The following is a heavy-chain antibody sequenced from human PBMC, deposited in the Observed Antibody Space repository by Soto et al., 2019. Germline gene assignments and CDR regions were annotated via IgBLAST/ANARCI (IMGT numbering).Heavy chain of an antibody. Sequence: ASVKVSCKASGYTFTSYGISWVRQAPGQGLEWMGWISAYNGNTNYAQKLQGRVTMTTDTSTSTAYMELRSLRSDDTAVYYCARDLGYCSSTSCYDDAFDIWGQGTMVTVSS. CDR2: ISAYNGNT. CDR1: GYTFTSYG. D-gene: IGHD2-2*03. J-gene: IGHJ3*02. CDR3: ARDLGYCSSTSCYDDAFDI. V-gene: IGHV1-18*01.